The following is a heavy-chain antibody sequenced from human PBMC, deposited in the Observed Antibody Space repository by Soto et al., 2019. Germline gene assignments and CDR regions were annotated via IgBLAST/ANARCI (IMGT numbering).Heavy chain of an antibody. J-gene: IGHJ6*02. CDR3: ARGHSTDCSNGVCSFFYNHEMDV. D-gene: IGHD2-8*01. CDR1: GYSFTDYH. V-gene: IGHV1-2*04. Sequence: ASVKVSCTASGYSFTDYHIHWVRQAPGQGLEWLGRINPKSGGTSTAQKFQGWVTMTRDRSISTVYMELTRLRSDDTAVYFCARGHSTDCSNGVCSFFYNHEMDVWGQGTTVTVSS. CDR2: INPKSGGT.